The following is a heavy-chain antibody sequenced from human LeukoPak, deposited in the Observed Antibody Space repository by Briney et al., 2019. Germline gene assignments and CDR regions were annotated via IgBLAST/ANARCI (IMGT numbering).Heavy chain of an antibody. CDR2: ISAYNGNT. CDR1: GYTFTSYG. V-gene: IGHV1-18*01. J-gene: IGHJ3*02. D-gene: IGHD4-11*01. CDR3: ARDYFIGAQRPDSSEAFDI. Sequence: AASVKVSCKASGYTFTSYGISWVRQAPGQGLQWMAWISAYNGNTNYAQNLQGRVTMTTDTSTSTAYMELRSLRSDDTAVYYCARDYFIGAQRPDSSEAFDIWGQGTMVTVSS.